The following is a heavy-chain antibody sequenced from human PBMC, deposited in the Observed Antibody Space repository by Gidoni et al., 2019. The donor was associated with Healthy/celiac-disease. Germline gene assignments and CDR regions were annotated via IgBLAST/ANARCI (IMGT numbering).Heavy chain of an antibody. Sequence: QVQLVVSGGGVVQPGRSLRLSCAASGFTSSSYAMHWVRQAPGKGVEWVAVISDDGSNKYYADSVKGRFTISRENYKNTLYLQMNSLRAEDTAVYYCAKESGYRHYFDYWGQGTLVTVSS. D-gene: IGHD3-22*01. CDR3: AKESGYRHYFDY. V-gene: IGHV3-30-3*01. J-gene: IGHJ4*02. CDR1: GFTSSSYA. CDR2: ISDDGSNK.